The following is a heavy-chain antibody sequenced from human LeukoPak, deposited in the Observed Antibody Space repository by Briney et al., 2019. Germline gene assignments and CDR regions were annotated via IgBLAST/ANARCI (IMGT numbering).Heavy chain of an antibody. D-gene: IGHD3-10*01. CDR1: GFTFSSYG. CDR3: ARDREMVRGAMT. J-gene: IGHJ4*02. V-gene: IGHV3-30*03. CDR2: ISYDGSNK. Sequence: GGSLRLSCAASGFTFSSYGMHWVRQAPGKGLEWVAVISYDGSNKYYADSVKGRFTISRDNSKNTLYLQMNSLRAEDTAVYYCARDREMVRGAMTWGQGTLVTVSS.